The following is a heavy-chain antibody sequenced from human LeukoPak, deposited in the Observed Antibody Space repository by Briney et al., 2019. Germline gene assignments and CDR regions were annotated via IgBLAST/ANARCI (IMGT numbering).Heavy chain of an antibody. J-gene: IGHJ4*02. Sequence: PSETLSLTCTVSGGSISSYYWSWIRQPPGKGLEGIGYIYYSGSTNYNPSLKSRVTISVDTSKNQFSLKLSSVTAVDTAVYYCATRPLGAGDFDYWGQGTLVTVSS. CDR2: IYYSGST. V-gene: IGHV4-59*01. D-gene: IGHD6-19*01. CDR1: GGSISSYY. CDR3: ATRPLGAGDFDY.